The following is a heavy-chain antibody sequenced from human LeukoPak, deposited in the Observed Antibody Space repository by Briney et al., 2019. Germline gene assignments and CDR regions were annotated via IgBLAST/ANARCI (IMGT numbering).Heavy chain of an antibody. J-gene: IGHJ5*02. D-gene: IGHD6-6*01. CDR1: GYTFTSYG. V-gene: IGHV1-18*01. CDR2: ISAYNGNT. CDR3: ARAREAARPGWFDP. Sequence: ASVKVSRKASGYTFTSYGISWVRQAPGQGLEWMGWISAYNGNTNYAQKLQGRVTMTTDTSTSTAYMELRSLRSDDTAVYYCARAREAARPGWFDPWGQGTLVTVSS.